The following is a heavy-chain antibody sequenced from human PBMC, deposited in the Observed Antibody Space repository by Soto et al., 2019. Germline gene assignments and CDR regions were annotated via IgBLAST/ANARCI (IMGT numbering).Heavy chain of an antibody. D-gene: IGHD6-6*01. CDR1: GFTFSSYG. J-gene: IGHJ3*02. CDR2: IWYDGSNK. CDR3: ARSEQLGNAFDI. Sequence: GGSLRLSCAESGFTFSSYGMHWFRQAPGKGLEWVAVIWYDGSNKYYADSVKGRFTISRDNSKNTLYLQMNSLRAEDTAVYYCARSEQLGNAFDIWGQGTMVTVSS. V-gene: IGHV3-33*01.